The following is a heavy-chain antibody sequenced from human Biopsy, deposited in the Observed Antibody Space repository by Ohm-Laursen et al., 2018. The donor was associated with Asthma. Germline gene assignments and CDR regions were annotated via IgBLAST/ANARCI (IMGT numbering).Heavy chain of an antibody. V-gene: IGHV3-53*01. CDR3: ARGDSSNWSHYYFDY. CDR2: IYSGGTS. CDR1: GFTVSRDH. Sequence: SLTLSCAASGFTVSRDHMLWVRQAPGKGLEWVSVIYSGGTSHTADSVRGRFTISRDYSKNTLYLQMHSLRAEDTAVYYCARGDSSNWSHYYFDYWGQGTLVNVSS. D-gene: IGHD3-22*01. J-gene: IGHJ4*02.